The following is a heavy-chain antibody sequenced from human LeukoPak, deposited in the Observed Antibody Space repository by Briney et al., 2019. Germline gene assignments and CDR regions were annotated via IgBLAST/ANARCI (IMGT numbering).Heavy chain of an antibody. CDR2: ISYDGSNK. Sequence: GGSLRLSCAASGFTFSSYAMHWVRQAPGKGLERVAVISYDGSNKYYADSVKGRFTISRDSSKNTLYLQMNSLRAEDTAVYYCARDLRVRGYSYGLYGYWGQGTLVTVSS. J-gene: IGHJ4*02. CDR3: ARDLRVRGYSYGLYGY. CDR1: GFTFSSYA. D-gene: IGHD5-18*01. V-gene: IGHV3-30*04.